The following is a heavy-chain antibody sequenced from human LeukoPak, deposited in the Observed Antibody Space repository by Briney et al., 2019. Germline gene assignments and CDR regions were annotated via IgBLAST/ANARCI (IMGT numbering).Heavy chain of an antibody. Sequence: GGSLRLSCAASGFTFSSYSMNWVRQAPGKGLEWVSSISSSSGYIFDADSVKGRFTISRDNAKNSLYPQMNSLRAEDTAVYYCARGPDYYDSSGYYSEYWGQGTLVTVSS. V-gene: IGHV3-21*01. J-gene: IGHJ4*02. D-gene: IGHD3-22*01. CDR2: ISSSSGYI. CDR3: ARGPDYYDSSGYYSEY. CDR1: GFTFSSYS.